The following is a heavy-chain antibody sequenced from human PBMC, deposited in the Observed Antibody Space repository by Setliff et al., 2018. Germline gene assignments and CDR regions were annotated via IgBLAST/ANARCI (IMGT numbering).Heavy chain of an antibody. Sequence: SLRLSCAASGFTFDDYAMHWVRQAPGKGLEWVSGISWNSGSIGYADSVKGRFTISRDNAKNSLYLQMNSLRAEDTALYYCAKVDSHFDSWGQGTLVTVSS. J-gene: IGHJ4*02. V-gene: IGHV3-9*01. CDR3: AKVDSHFDS. D-gene: IGHD2-21*01. CDR2: ISWNSGSI. CDR1: GFTFDDYA.